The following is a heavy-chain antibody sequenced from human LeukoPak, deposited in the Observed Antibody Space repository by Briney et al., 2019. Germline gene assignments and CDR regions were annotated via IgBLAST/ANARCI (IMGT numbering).Heavy chain of an antibody. J-gene: IGHJ6*02. CDR1: GGSISSSSYY. D-gene: IGHD3-10*01. V-gene: IGHV4-39*07. CDR2: VYHSGST. CDR3: ARSSGSGSLDGMDV. Sequence: SETLSLTCTVSGGSISSSSYYWGWIRQPPGKGLEWIGSVYHSGSTYYNPSLKSRATISLDTSKNQFSLKLSSVTAADTAVYYCARSSGSGSLDGMDVWGQGTTVTVSS.